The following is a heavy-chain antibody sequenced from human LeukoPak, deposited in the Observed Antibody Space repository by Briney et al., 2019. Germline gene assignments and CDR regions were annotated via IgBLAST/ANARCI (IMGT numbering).Heavy chain of an antibody. Sequence: GGSLRLSCAASGFTFSDHYMSWIRQAPGKGLEWISYISGSGNTIYYADSVKGRFTISRDDAKNSLYLQMNSLRVEDTALYYCARERLWSRDGYNPFWGQGTLVTVSS. CDR3: ARERLWSRDGYNPF. D-gene: IGHD5-24*01. CDR1: GFTFSDHY. CDR2: ISGSGNTI. V-gene: IGHV3-11*04. J-gene: IGHJ4*02.